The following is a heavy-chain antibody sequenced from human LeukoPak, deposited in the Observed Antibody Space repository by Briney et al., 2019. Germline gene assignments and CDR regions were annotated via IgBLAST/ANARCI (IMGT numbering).Heavy chain of an antibody. J-gene: IGHJ6*03. Sequence: SETLSLTCTVSGGSISSSSYYWGWIRQPPGKGLEWIGSIYYSGSTYYNPSLKSRVTISVDTSKNQFSLKLSSVTAADTAVYYCARVVRRRYFDWSPDYMDVWGKGTTVTISS. V-gene: IGHV4-39*01. CDR3: ARVVRRRYFDWSPDYMDV. D-gene: IGHD3-9*01. CDR1: GGSISSSSYY. CDR2: IYYSGST.